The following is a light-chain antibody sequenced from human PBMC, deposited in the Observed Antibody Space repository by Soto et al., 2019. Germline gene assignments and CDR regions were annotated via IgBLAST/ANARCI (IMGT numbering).Light chain of an antibody. CDR2: EVS. V-gene: IGLV2-14*01. J-gene: IGLJ3*02. CDR3: SSFTSINTWV. CDR1: SSDVGGYNY. Sequence: QSVLPQPASVSGSPGQSITISCTGTSSDVGGYNYVSWYQQHPGKAPKLMIYEVSNRPSGVSNRFSGSKSGNTASLTISGLQAEDEADYYCSSFTSINTWVFGGGTKVTVL.